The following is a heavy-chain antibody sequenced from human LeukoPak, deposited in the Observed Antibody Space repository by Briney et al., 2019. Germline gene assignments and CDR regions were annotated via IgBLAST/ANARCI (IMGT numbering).Heavy chain of an antibody. V-gene: IGHV5-51*01. Sequence: GESLKISCKGSGYSFSSFWIAWVRQMPGEGLEWMGIIFPGDSDTRYRPSLQGQVTISVDKSIDTAFLQWSSLKASDSAIYYCARLTSFADLLTATRRSWFDPWGQGTLVTVSS. J-gene: IGHJ5*02. D-gene: IGHD1-20*01. CDR1: GYSFSSFW. CDR3: ARLTSFADLLTATRRSWFDP. CDR2: IFPGDSDT.